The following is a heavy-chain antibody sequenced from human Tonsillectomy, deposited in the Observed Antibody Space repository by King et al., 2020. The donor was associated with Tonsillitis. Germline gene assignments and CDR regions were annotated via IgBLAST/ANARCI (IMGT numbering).Heavy chain of an antibody. V-gene: IGHV3-23*04. CDR1: GFTFSSYD. J-gene: IGHJ6*03. Sequence: VQLVESGGGLVQPGGSLRLSCAASGFTFSSYDMTWVRQAPGKGLEWASRISGSGGSTYSADAVRGRFSISRDNSKNTLYLQMNSLRAEDTAVYYCAKGEYDDYYYMDVWGKGTTVTVSS. D-gene: IGHD1-26*01. CDR3: AKGEYDDYYYMDV. CDR2: ISGSGGST.